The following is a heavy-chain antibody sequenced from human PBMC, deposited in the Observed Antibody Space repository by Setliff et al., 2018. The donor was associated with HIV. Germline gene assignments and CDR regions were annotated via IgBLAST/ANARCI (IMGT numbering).Heavy chain of an antibody. D-gene: IGHD2-2*01. CDR2: ISVYNGNT. CDR1: GCTFLNYD. V-gene: IGHV1-18*01. Sequence: ASVNVSCKASGCTFLNYDINWLRQAPGQGLEWMGRISVYNGNTIYAQKLQGRVIMTTDTSTSTAYMELRSLRSDDTARYYCATQRDIVMVPGQGGFDIWAQGTMVTVSS. J-gene: IGHJ3*02. CDR3: ATQRDIVMVPGQGGFDI.